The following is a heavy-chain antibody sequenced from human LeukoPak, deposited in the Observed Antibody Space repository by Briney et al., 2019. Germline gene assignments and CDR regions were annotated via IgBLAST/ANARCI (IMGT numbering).Heavy chain of an antibody. CDR2: ISGSGGST. D-gene: IGHD6-13*01. V-gene: IGHV3-23*01. CDR1: GFTFSSYA. CDR3: AKKLIAAAGPDAFDI. J-gene: IGHJ3*02. Sequence: GSLRLSCAASGFTFSSYAMHWVRQAPGKGLEWVSAISGSGGSTYYADSVKGRFTISIDNSKNTLYLQMNSLRAEDTAIYYCAKKLIAAAGPDAFDIWGQGTMVTVSS.